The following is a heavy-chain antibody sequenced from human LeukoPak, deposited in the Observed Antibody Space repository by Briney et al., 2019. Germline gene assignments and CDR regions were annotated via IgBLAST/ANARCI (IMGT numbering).Heavy chain of an antibody. J-gene: IGHJ6*04. D-gene: IGHD4-17*01. Sequence: SETLSLTCTVSGGSFSSSSYYWGWHRQPPGTGREWVGSIYYSGSTYYNPSLKSRVTISVVTSKNQFSLKLSSVTAADTAVYYCARDRYVRHYAHLHRIDFGGKGTTVTVSA. CDR2: IYYSGST. V-gene: IGHV4-39*07. CDR1: GGSFSSSSYY. CDR3: ARDRYVRHYAHLHRIDF.